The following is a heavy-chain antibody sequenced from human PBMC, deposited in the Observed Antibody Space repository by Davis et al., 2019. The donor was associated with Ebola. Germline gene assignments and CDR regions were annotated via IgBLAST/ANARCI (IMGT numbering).Heavy chain of an antibody. V-gene: IGHV6-1*01. CDR2: TYYNSKWSN. Sequence: QTPSLSPAISLAVLSLNTAGSTWIRQSPSRGLEWVVRTYYNSKWSNDYAESVTRRITINPETYKNQFSLQLNSVTPEDTVVYYSVRGWVRGGMDVWGKGTTVTVSS. J-gene: IGHJ6*04. CDR3: VRGWVRGGMDV. CDR1: LAVLSLNTAG. D-gene: IGHD1-1*01.